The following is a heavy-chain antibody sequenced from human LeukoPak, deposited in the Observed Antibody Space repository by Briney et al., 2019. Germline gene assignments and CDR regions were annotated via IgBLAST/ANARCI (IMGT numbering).Heavy chain of an antibody. CDR3: TRGPEWFGVNVDY. J-gene: IGHJ4*01. CDR1: VYIYTSYG. V-gene: IGHV1-18*01. CDR2: IRAYNGNT. D-gene: IGHD3-10*01. Sequence: GASVKVSCKASVYIYTSYGINWVRQPPGQGLEWMGWIRAYNGNTKYAQKLQGRVTMTTDTSTSTGHMELRSLRTDDTAVYYCTRGPEWFGVNVDYWGQGNLVTVSS.